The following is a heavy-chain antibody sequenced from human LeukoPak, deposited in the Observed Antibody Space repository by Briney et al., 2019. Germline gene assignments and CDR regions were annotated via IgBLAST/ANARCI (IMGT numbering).Heavy chain of an antibody. V-gene: IGHV4-59*01. J-gene: IGHJ4*02. Sequence: SETLSLTCTVSGGSISSYYESWIRQPPGKGLEWIGYIYYSGSTNYNPSLKSRVTISVDTSKNQFSLKLSSVTAADTAVYDCAIYYYDSSGYYLPTDYWGQGTLVTVSS. CDR2: IYYSGST. CDR3: AIYYYDSSGYYLPTDY. CDR1: GGSISSYY. D-gene: IGHD3-22*01.